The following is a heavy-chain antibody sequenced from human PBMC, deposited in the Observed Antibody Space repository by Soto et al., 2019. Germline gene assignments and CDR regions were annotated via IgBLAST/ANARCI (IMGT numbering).Heavy chain of an antibody. Sequence: VQLVESGGGLVKPGGSLRLSCAASGFTFSNAGMNWVRQAPGKGLEWVGRIKSKTDGGTTDYAAPVKGRFTISRDDSKNTLYLQMNSLKTEDTAVYYCTTEDYYGSGSLDYWGQGTLVTVSS. V-gene: IGHV3-15*07. D-gene: IGHD3-10*01. CDR2: IKSKTDGGTT. CDR1: GFTFSNAG. J-gene: IGHJ4*02. CDR3: TTEDYYGSGSLDY.